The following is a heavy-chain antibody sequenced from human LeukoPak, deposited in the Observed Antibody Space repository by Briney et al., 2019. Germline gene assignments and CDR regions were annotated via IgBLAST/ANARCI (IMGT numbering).Heavy chain of an antibody. CDR2: ISSSSTYI. CDR1: GFTFSIYS. V-gene: IGHV3-21*01. CDR3: ARGPMIVVVTPFDY. Sequence: GGSLRLSCEASGFTFSIYSMNWVRQAPGKGLEWVSSISSSSTYIYYADSVKGRFTISRGNAKNSLYLQMSSLRAEDTAVYYCARGPMIVVVTPFDYWGQGTLVTVSS. J-gene: IGHJ4*02. D-gene: IGHD3-22*01.